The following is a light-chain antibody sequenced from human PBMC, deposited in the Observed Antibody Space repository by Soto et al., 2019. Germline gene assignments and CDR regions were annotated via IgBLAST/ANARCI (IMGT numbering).Light chain of an antibody. CDR3: QQINTYPIT. CDR2: GAS. J-gene: IGKJ5*01. CDR1: QGISSY. V-gene: IGKV1-9*01. Sequence: IQLTQSPSSLSASVGDRVTITCRASQGISSYLAWYQQKPGKAPKLLIYGASTLEGGVPFRFSGSGSGTDFTLIISSVQPEDFATYYRQQINTYPITFGQGIRLEIK.